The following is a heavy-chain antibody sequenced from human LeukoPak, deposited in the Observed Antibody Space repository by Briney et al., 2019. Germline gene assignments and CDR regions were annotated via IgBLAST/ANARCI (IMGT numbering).Heavy chain of an antibody. J-gene: IGHJ4*02. D-gene: IGHD3-3*01. CDR3: ARGYDFWSGYYSY. V-gene: IGHV3-11*04. CDR1: GFTFSDYY. CDR2: ISSSGSTI. Sequence: GGSLRLPCAASGFTFSDYYMSWIRQAPGKGLEWVSYISSSGSTIYYADSVKGRLTISRDNAKNSLYLQMNSLRAEDTAVYYCARGYDFWSGYYSYWGQGTLVTVSS.